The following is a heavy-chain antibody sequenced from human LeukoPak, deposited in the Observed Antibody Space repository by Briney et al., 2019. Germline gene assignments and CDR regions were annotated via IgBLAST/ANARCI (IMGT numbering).Heavy chain of an antibody. CDR3: ARRRYDYVWGSYRYQYFDC. Sequence: SETLSLTCAVYGGSFSGYYWSWIRQPPGKGLEWIGEINHSGSTNYNPSLKSRVTISVDTSKNQFSLKLSSVTAADTAVYYCARRRYDYVWGSYRYQYFDCWGQGTLVTVSS. D-gene: IGHD3-16*02. J-gene: IGHJ4*02. CDR2: INHSGST. V-gene: IGHV4-34*01. CDR1: GGSFSGYY.